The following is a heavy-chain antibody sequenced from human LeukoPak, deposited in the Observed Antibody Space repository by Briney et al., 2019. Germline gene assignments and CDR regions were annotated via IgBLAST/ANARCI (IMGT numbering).Heavy chain of an antibody. CDR1: GSTFYTYA. J-gene: IGHJ3*02. Sequence: GGSLRLSCSASGSTFYTYAMSWVRRAPGKGLEWVSGITGSGSGTDYADSVKGRFTISRDNSKNTVYLQMNSLRAEDTAVYYCAKAGGNGGLQNAFDIWGQGTMVTVSS. D-gene: IGHD4-23*01. V-gene: IGHV3-23*01. CDR2: ITGSGSGT. CDR3: AKAGGNGGLQNAFDI.